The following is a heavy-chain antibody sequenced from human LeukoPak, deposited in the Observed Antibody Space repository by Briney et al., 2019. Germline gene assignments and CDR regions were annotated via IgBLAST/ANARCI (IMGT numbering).Heavy chain of an antibody. CDR2: INPNRGGT. J-gene: IGHJ4*02. Sequence: ASVKVSCKASGYTFTGYYMHWVRQAPGQGLEWMGWINPNRGGTNYAQKFQGRVTMTRDTSISTAYMELCRLRSDDTAVYYCARVSTVKERYFDYWGQGTLVTVSS. CDR1: GYTFTGYY. CDR3: ARVSTVKERYFDY. V-gene: IGHV1-2*02. D-gene: IGHD4-17*01.